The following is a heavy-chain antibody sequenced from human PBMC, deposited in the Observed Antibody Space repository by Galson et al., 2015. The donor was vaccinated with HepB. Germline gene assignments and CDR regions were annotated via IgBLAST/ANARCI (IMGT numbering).Heavy chain of an antibody. J-gene: IGHJ6*02. CDR3: AKEAVLRFLEWLFRDTNYYYGMDV. D-gene: IGHD3-3*01. CDR1: GFTFSSYA. Sequence: SLRLSCAASGFTFSSYAMSWVRQAPGKGLEWVSAISGSGGSTYYADSVKGRFTISRDNSKNTLYLQMNSLRAEDTAVYYCAKEAVLRFLEWLFRDTNYYYGMDVWGQGTTVTVSS. CDR2: ISGSGGST. V-gene: IGHV3-23*01.